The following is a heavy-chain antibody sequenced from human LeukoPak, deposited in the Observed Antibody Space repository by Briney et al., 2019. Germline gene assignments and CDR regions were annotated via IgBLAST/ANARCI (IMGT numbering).Heavy chain of an antibody. CDR3: ARGGVEMATIMVYFDY. D-gene: IGHD5-24*01. CDR1: GFIFSNYG. J-gene: IGHJ4*02. CDR2: LSYDGTNR. V-gene: IGHV3-30*03. Sequence: GGSLRLSCAASGFIFSNYGTHWVRQAPGKGLEWVAVLSYDGTNRYYADSVKGRFTVSRDNSKNTLYLQMNSLRAEDTAVYYCARGGVEMATIMVYFDYWGQGTLVTVSS.